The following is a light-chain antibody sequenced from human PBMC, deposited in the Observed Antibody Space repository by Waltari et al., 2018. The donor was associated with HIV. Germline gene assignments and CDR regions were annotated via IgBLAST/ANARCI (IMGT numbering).Light chain of an antibody. CDR2: GAS. CDR3: QQSGSSIS. J-gene: IGKJ5*01. V-gene: IGKV3-20*01. CDR1: QSVGSIY. Sequence: EIVLTQSPGTLSLSPGERDILSCRASQSVGSIYLNWYQQKPGQAPRLLLYGASNRASGIPDRFSGSGSGTDFTLTISSLESEDSAVYYCQQSGSSISFGQGTRLEIK.